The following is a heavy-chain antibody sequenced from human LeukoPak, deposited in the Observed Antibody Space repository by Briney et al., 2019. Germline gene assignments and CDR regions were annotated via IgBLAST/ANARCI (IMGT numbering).Heavy chain of an antibody. V-gene: IGHV3-33*05. CDR2: ISYDGGNT. Sequence: GGSLRLSCAVSGFTFSRYGMHWVRQAPGKGPEWVALISYDGGNTDYVDSVKGRFTISRDNSKNTLYLQMNSLRAEDTAVYYCAKGSAPGIAAAGDDWGQGTLVTVPS. CDR3: AKGSAPGIAAAGDD. J-gene: IGHJ4*02. CDR1: GFTFSRYG. D-gene: IGHD6-13*01.